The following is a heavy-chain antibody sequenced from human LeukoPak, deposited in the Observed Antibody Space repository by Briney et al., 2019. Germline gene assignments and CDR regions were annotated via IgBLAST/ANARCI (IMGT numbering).Heavy chain of an antibody. V-gene: IGHV4-39*07. CDR3: ARDRSSWSAFDY. D-gene: IGHD6-13*01. CDR1: GGSISSRSYY. J-gene: IGHJ4*02. CDR2: IYYSGST. Sequence: SETLSLTCTVSGGSISSRSYYWGWVRQPPGKGLEWIGSIYYSGSTDYNPSLESRVTISVDTSKNQFSLRLNSVTAADTAVYYCARDRSSWSAFDYWGQGTLVTVSS.